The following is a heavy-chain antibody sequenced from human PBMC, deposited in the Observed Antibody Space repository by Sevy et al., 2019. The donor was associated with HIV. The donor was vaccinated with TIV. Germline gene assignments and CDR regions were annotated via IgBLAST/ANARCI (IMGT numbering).Heavy chain of an antibody. CDR2: ISSSSTYI. J-gene: IGHJ6*02. CDR1: GFTIRTYN. Sequence: GGSLRLSCAAPGFTIRTYNMNWVRQAPGKGLEWVSSISSSSTYIYYADSVKGRFTISRDNAKNSLYLQMSSLRAEDTAVYYCARDLVIPATTDYFYYGMDVWGQWTTVTVSS. D-gene: IGHD2-15*01. CDR3: ARDLVIPATTDYFYYGMDV. V-gene: IGHV3-21*01.